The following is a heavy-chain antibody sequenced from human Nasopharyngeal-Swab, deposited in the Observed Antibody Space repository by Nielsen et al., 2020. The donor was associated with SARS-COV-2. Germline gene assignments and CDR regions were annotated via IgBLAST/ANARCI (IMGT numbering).Heavy chain of an antibody. D-gene: IGHD3-9*01. CDR2: INTGNGVT. V-gene: IGHV1-3*04. CDR3: ARDRRDYDIYYGMDI. Sequence: ASVKVSCKASGYTFTSYAIHWVRQAPGQRLEWMGWINTGNGVTKYSEKFQDRVTITRDTLANIAYMDLSSLRSEDTAVYYCARDRRDYDIYYGMDIWGQGTTVTVSS. J-gene: IGHJ6*02. CDR1: GYTFTSYA.